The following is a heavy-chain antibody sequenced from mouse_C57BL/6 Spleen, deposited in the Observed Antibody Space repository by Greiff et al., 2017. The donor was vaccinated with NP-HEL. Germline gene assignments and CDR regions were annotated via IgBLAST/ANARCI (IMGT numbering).Heavy chain of an antibody. J-gene: IGHJ3*01. Sequence: EVQLQQSGPELVKPGASVKMSCKASGYTFTDYNMHWVKQSHGKSLEWIGYINPNNGGTSYNQKFKGKATLTVNKSSSTAYMELRSLTSEDSAVDYCARAGDYYGSSPWLAYWGQGTLVTVSA. CDR2: INPNNGGT. CDR3: ARAGDYYGSSPWLAY. CDR1: GYTFTDYN. V-gene: IGHV1-22*01. D-gene: IGHD1-1*01.